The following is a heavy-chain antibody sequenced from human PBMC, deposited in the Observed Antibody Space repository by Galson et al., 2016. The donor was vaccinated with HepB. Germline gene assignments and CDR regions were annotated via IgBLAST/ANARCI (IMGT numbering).Heavy chain of an antibody. Sequence: SVKVSCKASGYTFSNYGINWVRQAPGQGLEWMGWISVYNGETNYAQKLQGRVTMTTDTSTSTVYIELGSLRSGDTAVYYCARGGYCSRNSCYFSGAFDIWGQGTMVAVSS. J-gene: IGHJ3*02. V-gene: IGHV1-18*01. CDR2: ISVYNGET. D-gene: IGHD2-2*01. CDR1: GYTFSNYG. CDR3: ARGGYCSRNSCYFSGAFDI.